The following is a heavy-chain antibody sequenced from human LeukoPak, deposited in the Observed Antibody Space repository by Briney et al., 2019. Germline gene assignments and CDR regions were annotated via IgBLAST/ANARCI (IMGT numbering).Heavy chain of an antibody. D-gene: IGHD6-13*01. CDR2: IKQDGSDK. CDR1: EFTFSSYW. Sequence: AGSLRLSCAASEFTFSSYWMSWVRQAPGKGLQWVANIKQDGSDKNYVDSVKGRFTISRDNAKNSLYLQMKSLRAEDTAVYYCARERPGGATAVDYWGQGTLVTVSP. J-gene: IGHJ4*02. V-gene: IGHV3-7*01. CDR3: ARERPGGATAVDY.